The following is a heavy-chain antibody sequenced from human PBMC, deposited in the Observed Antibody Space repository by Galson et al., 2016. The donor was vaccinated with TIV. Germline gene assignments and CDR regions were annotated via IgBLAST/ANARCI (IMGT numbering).Heavy chain of an antibody. Sequence: PALVKPTQTLTVTCTFSGFSFSTSGVGVGWIRQPPGKALEWLALISWDDDKSYSPSLKSRLTISKDTSKNQVGLTMTNMDPVDTATYFCAHSRTYDYGDTIDDGVLDVCGQGPTVTVAS. CDR3: AHSRTYDYGDTIDDGVLDV. CDR1: GFSFSTSGVG. D-gene: IGHD4-17*01. CDR2: ISWDDDK. J-gene: IGHJ6*02. V-gene: IGHV2-5*02.